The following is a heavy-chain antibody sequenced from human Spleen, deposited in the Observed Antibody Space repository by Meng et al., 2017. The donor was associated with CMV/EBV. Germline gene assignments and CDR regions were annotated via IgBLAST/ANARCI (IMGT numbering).Heavy chain of an antibody. J-gene: IGHJ4*02. Sequence: GGSISDNHWWSWVRQSPGEGLEWIGEIFDSGITYYHPSLKSRVTISLDKSKNHFSLKLNSVTAADTAVYYCARAYCGGDCYSGFDYWGQGSLVTVSS. CDR3: ARAYCGGDCYSGFDY. D-gene: IGHD2-21*01. CDR1: GGSISDNHW. V-gene: IGHV4-4*02. CDR2: IFDSGIT.